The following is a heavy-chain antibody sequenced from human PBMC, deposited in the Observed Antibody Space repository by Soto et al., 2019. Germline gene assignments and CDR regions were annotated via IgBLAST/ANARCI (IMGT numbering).Heavy chain of an antibody. CDR3: ARERGAEGHIAAAGTYYYYYYGMDV. CDR1: GYTFTSYY. CDR2: IRPSGGST. V-gene: IGHV1-46*01. Sequence: ASVKVSCRASGYTFTSYYMHWVRQAPGQGREGMGIIRPSGGSTSYAQKFQGRVTMTRDTSTSTVYMELSSLRSEDTAVYYCARERGAEGHIAAAGTYYYYYYGMDVWGQGTTVTVSS. J-gene: IGHJ6*02. D-gene: IGHD6-13*01.